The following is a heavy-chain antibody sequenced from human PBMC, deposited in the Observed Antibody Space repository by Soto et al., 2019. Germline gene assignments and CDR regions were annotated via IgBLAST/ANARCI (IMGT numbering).Heavy chain of an antibody. V-gene: IGHV1-8*02. D-gene: IGHD2-15*01. J-gene: IGHJ5*02. CDR3: ARGVPEYCSGGSCYSGGAWFDP. CDR1: GGTFSSYT. CDR2: MNPNSGNT. Sequence: ASVKVSCKASGGTFSSYTVSWVRQATGQGLEWMGWMNPNSGNTGYAQKFQGRVTMTRNTSISTAYMELSSLRSEDTAVYYCARGVPEYCSGGSCYSGGAWFDPGGQGTLVTVSS.